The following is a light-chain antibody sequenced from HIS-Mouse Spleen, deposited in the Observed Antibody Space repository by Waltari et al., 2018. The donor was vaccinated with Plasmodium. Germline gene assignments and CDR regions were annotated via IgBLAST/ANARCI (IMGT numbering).Light chain of an antibody. CDR2: AAS. Sequence: DIQMTQSPSSLSASVADRVTITCRASQSISSYLNWYQQKPGKAPKLLIYAASSLQSGVPSRFSGSGSGTDFTLTISSLQPEDFATYYCQQYNNWSFTFGPGTKVDIK. J-gene: IGKJ3*01. CDR3: QQYNNWSFT. V-gene: IGKV1-39*01. CDR1: QSISSY.